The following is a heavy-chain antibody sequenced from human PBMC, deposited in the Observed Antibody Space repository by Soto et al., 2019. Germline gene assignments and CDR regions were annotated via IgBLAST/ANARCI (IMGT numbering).Heavy chain of an antibody. Sequence: QVQLVQSGAEVKKPGASVKVSCKASGYTFTSYDINWVRQATGQGLEWMGWMNPNSGNTGYAQKFQGRVTMTRNTSISTAYMELSSLRSEDTAVYYCARALVWGSYRYNWFDPCGQGTLVTVSS. CDR3: ARALVWGSYRYNWFDP. J-gene: IGHJ5*02. D-gene: IGHD3-16*02. V-gene: IGHV1-8*01. CDR2: MNPNSGNT. CDR1: GYTFTSYD.